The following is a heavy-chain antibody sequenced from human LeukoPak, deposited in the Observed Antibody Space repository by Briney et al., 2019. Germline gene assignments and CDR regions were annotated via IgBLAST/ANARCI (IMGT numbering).Heavy chain of an antibody. D-gene: IGHD4-11*01. CDR3: ARERGYSNYRPAGYYYMDV. J-gene: IGHJ6*03. CDR2: IFHTGNT. V-gene: IGHV4-30-2*01. Sequence: PSETLSLTCTVSGGSISSGGYYWSWIRQPPGKGLEWIGYIFHTGNTYYNPSLKSRVAISVDTSKNQFSLKLSSVTAADTAVYYCARERGYSNYRPAGYYYMDVWGKGTTVTVSS. CDR1: GGSISSGGYY.